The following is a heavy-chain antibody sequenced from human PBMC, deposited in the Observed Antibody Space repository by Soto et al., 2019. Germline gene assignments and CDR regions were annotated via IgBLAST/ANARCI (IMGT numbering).Heavy chain of an antibody. J-gene: IGHJ5*02. CDR2: IYSNGSA. CDR3: ARDTGSGPSWFDP. V-gene: IGHV4-30-4*01. D-gene: IGHD3-10*01. Sequence: PSETLSLTCTVSGGSISSGDYSWSWIRQPPGKGLECIAYIYSNGSAYYNPSLKSRVIVLVDTSRSQFSLTLRYVTAADTAVYYCARDTGSGPSWFDPWGHGTLVTVSS. CDR1: GGSISSGDYS.